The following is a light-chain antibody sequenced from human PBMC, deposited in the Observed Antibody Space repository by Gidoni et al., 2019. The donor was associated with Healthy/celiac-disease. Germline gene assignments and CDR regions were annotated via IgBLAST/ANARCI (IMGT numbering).Light chain of an antibody. CDR2: LGS. Sequence: DIVMTQPPLSLPVTPGEPASISCRSSQSLLHSNGYNSLDWYLQKPGQSPQLLIYLGSNRASGVPDRFSGSGSGTDFTLKISRVEAEDVGVYYCMQALQTPLTFGGGTKVEIK. V-gene: IGKV2-28*01. J-gene: IGKJ4*01. CDR1: QSLLHSNGYNS. CDR3: MQALQTPLT.